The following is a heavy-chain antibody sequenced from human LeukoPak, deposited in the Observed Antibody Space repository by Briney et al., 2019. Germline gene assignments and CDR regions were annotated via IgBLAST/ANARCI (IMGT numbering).Heavy chain of an antibody. V-gene: IGHV3-7*01. CDR2: IKRDATDS. J-gene: IGHJ4*02. Sequence: GGSLRLSCAASGFTFSSYWMKWVRQAPGKGPEWVANIKRDATDSYYLGSVEGRFTISRDNAKNSLYLQMNSLRAEDTAVYYCARDKRGGSYGDYWGQGVLVTVSS. CDR3: ARDKRGGSYGDY. D-gene: IGHD3-16*01. CDR1: GFTFSSYW.